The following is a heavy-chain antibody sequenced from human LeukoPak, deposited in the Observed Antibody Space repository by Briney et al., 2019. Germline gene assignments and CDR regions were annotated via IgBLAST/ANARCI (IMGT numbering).Heavy chain of an antibody. V-gene: IGHV4-30-4*07. CDR3: ARDLEQWLDV. J-gene: IGHJ6*04. CDR1: GGSISSGGYS. Sequence: PSETLSLTCAVSGGSISSGGYSWSWIRQPPGKGLEWIGYIYYSGSTYYNPSLKSRVTISVDTSKNQFSLKLGSVTAADTAVYYCARDLEQWLDVWGKGTTVTVSS. D-gene: IGHD6-19*01. CDR2: IYYSGST.